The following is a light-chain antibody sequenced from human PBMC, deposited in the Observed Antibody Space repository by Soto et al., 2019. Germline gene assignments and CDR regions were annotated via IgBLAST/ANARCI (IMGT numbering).Light chain of an antibody. CDR3: QQFNNWPLT. CDR2: PAS. Sequence: EIVMTQSPATLSLSPGERASLSYRASQSIGTNLAWYQQKPGQAPRLLIYPASTRATGIPARFSGSGSGTEFTLTISSLQSEDFAVYWCQQFNNWPLTFGQGTKVEIK. CDR1: QSIGTN. V-gene: IGKV3-15*01. J-gene: IGKJ1*01.